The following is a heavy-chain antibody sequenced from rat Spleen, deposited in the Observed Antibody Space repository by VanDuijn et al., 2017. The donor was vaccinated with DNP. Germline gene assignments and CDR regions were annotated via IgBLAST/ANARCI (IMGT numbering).Heavy chain of an antibody. D-gene: IGHD3-8*01. Sequence: EVQLVESGGGLVQPGRSLKLSCSVSGFTLSDYYMAWVRQAPAKGLEWVAYISYDGGVTYNGDSVKGRFTISRDIAKRTQYLQMDSLRSEDTATYYCVTHPSWVGYWGQGTLVTVSS. CDR3: VTHPSWVGY. CDR2: ISYDGGVT. V-gene: IGHV5-20*01. CDR1: GFTLSDYY. J-gene: IGHJ3*01.